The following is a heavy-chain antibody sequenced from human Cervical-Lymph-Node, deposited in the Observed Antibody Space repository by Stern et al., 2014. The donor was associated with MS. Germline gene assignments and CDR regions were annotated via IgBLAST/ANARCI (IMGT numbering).Heavy chain of an antibody. Sequence: VQLVESGPGLVKPSQTLSLSCTVSGYSISSGSYHWNWIRQPAGKGLEWIGRIYATGNTNYNPSLKSRVTMSVDTSKNQFPLNLISVTAADTAVYYCARVSVGTFDIWGQGAMVTVSS. CDR2: IYATGNT. V-gene: IGHV4-61*02. J-gene: IGHJ3*02. D-gene: IGHD2-15*01. CDR3: ARVSVGTFDI. CDR1: GYSISSGSYH.